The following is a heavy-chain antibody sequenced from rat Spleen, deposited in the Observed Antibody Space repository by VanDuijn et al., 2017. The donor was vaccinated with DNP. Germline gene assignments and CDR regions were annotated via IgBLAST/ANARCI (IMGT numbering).Heavy chain of an antibody. V-gene: IGHV5-25*01. Sequence: QLVWSGGGLVQPGRSLKLSCVVSGLTFSDYHMAWVRQAPKRGLEWVAAVSPGGRNIYYRDTVKDRFTISRDNTKSTVYLQMDSLRSEDTATYYCAREGDYYDGYGDALDAWGQGTSVTVSS. CDR2: VSPGGRNI. D-gene: IGHD1-12*03. J-gene: IGHJ4*01. CDR3: AREGDYYDGYGDALDA. CDR1: GLTFSDYH.